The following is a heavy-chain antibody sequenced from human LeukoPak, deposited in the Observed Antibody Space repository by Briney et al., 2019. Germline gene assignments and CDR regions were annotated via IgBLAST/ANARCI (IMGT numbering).Heavy chain of an antibody. CDR2: IYYSGST. CDR1: GGSISSYY. Sequence: SETLSLTCTVSGGSISSYYWSWIRQPPGKGLEWIGYIYYSGSTNYNPSLKSRVTISVDTSKNQFSLKLSSVTAADTAVYYCATQQGITGNTDNWFDPWGQGTLVTVSS. CDR3: ATQQGITGNTDNWFDP. D-gene: IGHD1-7*01. V-gene: IGHV4-59*01. J-gene: IGHJ5*02.